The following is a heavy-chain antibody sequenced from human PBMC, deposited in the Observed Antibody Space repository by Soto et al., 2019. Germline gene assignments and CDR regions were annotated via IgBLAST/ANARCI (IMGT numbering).Heavy chain of an antibody. Sequence: LRLSCAASGFTFSGSAMHWVRQASGKGLEWVGRIRSKANSYATAYAASVKGRFTISRDDSKNTAYLQMNSLRAEDTAVYYCAKDRLERLGAKALLPVFDYWGQGTLVTVSS. CDR3: AKDRLERLGAKALLPVFDY. J-gene: IGHJ4*02. D-gene: IGHD1-26*01. CDR1: GFTFSGSA. V-gene: IGHV3-73*01. CDR2: IRSKANSYAT.